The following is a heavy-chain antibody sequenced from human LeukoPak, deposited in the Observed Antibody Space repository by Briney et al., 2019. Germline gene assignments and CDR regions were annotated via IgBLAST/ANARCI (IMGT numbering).Heavy chain of an antibody. J-gene: IGHJ5*02. D-gene: IGHD3-10*01. V-gene: IGHV4-34*01. Sequence: SETLSLTCAVYGGSFSGYYWTWIRQTPEKGLEWIGEMNPSGSTNYNPSLKSRVTISVDTSKNQFSLKLSSVTAADTAVYYCARSGLWFGESDNWFDPWGQGTLVTVSS. CDR1: GGSFSGYY. CDR2: MNPSGST. CDR3: ARSGLWFGESDNWFDP.